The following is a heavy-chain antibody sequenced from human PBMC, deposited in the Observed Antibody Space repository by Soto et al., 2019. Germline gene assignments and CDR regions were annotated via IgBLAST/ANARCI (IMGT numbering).Heavy chain of an antibody. J-gene: IGHJ1*01. D-gene: IGHD6-6*01. V-gene: IGHV4-34*01. CDR1: GGSFSGYY. Sequence: SETLSLTCAVYGGSFSGYYWSWIRQPPGKGLEWIGEINHSGSTNYNPSLKSRVTISVDTSKNQFCLKLSSVTAADTAVYYCARGRGRSRVAARPGYFQHWGQGTLVTVSS. CDR3: ARGRGRSRVAARPGYFQH. CDR2: INHSGST.